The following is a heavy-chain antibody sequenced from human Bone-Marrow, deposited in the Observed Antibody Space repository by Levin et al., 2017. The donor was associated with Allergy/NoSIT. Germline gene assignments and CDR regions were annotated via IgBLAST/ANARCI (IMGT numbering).Heavy chain of an antibody. D-gene: IGHD3-9*01. CDR2: INPNSGGT. CDR1: GYTFTGYY. CDR3: ARENDILTGYYLSDRWFDT. Sequence: PGASVKVSCKASGYTFTGYYMHWVRQAPGQGLEWMGWINPNSGGTNYAQKFQGRVTMTRDASISTAYMELSRLTSDDTAVYYCARENDILTGYYLSDRWFDTWGQGTLVTVSS. J-gene: IGHJ5*02. V-gene: IGHV1-2*02.